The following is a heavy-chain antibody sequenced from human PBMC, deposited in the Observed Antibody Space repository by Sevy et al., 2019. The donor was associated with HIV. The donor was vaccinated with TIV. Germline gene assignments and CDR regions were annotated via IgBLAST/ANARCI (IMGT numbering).Heavy chain of an antibody. D-gene: IGHD5-12*01. CDR3: TRVPGDGYNSPSFDY. Sequence: GGSLRLSCAASGFTFSSYWMHWVRQAPGKGLVWVARIKNDGSSTRYADFVKGRFTISRDNAKNTLYLQMNSLRAGDMGAYYGTRVPGDGYNSPSFDYWGRGTLVTVSS. J-gene: IGHJ4*02. CDR2: IKNDGSST. CDR1: GFTFSSYW. V-gene: IGHV3-74*01.